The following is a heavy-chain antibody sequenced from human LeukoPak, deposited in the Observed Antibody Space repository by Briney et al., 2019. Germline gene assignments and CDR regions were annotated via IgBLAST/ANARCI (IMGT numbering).Heavy chain of an antibody. CDR3: ARDLEEVRGVTDY. Sequence: ASVKVSCKASGYTFTGYYMHWVRQAPGQGLEWMGWINPNSGGTNYAQKFQGWVTMTRDTSISTAYMELSRLRSDDTAVYYCARDLEEVRGVTDYWGQGTLVTVSS. J-gene: IGHJ4*02. CDR1: GYTFTGYY. V-gene: IGHV1-2*04. D-gene: IGHD3-10*01. CDR2: INPNSGGT.